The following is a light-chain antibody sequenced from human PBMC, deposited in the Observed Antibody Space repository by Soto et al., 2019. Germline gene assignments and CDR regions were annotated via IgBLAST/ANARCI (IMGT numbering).Light chain of an antibody. V-gene: IGKV3-15*01. Sequence: DIVMTQSPATLSVAPGERVTFSCRASQGVSRKLAWYQHKPGQAPRLLISGASTGATGIPARFSGSGSGTEFTLTISSLQSEDFALYFCQQYGNPRITFGQGTRLEIK. J-gene: IGKJ5*01. CDR2: GAS. CDR1: QGVSRK. CDR3: QQYGNPRIT.